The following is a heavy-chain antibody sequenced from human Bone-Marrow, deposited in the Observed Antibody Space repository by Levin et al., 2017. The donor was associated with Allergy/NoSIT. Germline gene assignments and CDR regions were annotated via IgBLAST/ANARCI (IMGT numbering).Heavy chain of an antibody. CDR3: AKADTSAVYPSPCSPTYGSAWHPSFDY. CDR2: ISGSGGGT. CDR1: GFTFSSYA. D-gene: IGHD6-25*01. V-gene: IGHV3-23*01. Sequence: GGSLRLSCAASGFTFSSYAMNWVRQAPGQGLEWVATISGSGGGTYYADSVKGRFTISRDNARNTVFPRMNSLGIEDTAIDSCAKADTSAVYPSPCSPTYGSAWHPSFDYWGQGTLVTVSS. J-gene: IGHJ4*02.